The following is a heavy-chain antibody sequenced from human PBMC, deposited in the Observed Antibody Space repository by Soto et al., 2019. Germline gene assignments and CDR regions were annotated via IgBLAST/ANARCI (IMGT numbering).Heavy chain of an antibody. J-gene: IGHJ4*02. D-gene: IGHD5-12*01. CDR3: ARDRDGYRRFSFDY. Sequence: QVQLVESGGGVVQPGRSLRLSCAASGFTFSSYAMHWVRQAPGKGLEWVAVISYDGSNKYYADSVKGRFTISRDNSKNTLYRKLNSLRAAYTAVYYCARDRDGYRRFSFDYWGQGTLVTVSS. CDR1: GFTFSSYA. V-gene: IGHV3-30-3*01. CDR2: ISYDGSNK.